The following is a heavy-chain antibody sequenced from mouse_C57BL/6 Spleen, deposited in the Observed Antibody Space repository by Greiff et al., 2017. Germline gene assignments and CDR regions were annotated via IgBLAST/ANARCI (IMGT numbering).Heavy chain of an antibody. CDR2: IYPRSGNT. D-gene: IGHD2-3*01. V-gene: IGHV1-81*01. J-gene: IGHJ4*01. CDR1: GYTFTSYG. CDR3: ARRDDGYYPYAMDY. Sequence: QVQLKESGAELARPGASVKLSCKASGYTFTSYGISWVKQRTGQGLEWIGEIYPRSGNTYYTEKFKGKATLTADKSSSTAYMDLRSLTSEDAAVYFCARRDDGYYPYAMDYWGQGTSVTVSS.